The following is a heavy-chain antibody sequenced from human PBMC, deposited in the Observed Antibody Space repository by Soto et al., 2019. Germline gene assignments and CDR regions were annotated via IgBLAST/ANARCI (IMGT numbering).Heavy chain of an antibody. CDR1: GGSFSGYY. Sequence: SETLSLTCAVYGGSFSGYYWSWIRQPPGKGLEWIGEINHSGSTNYNPSLKSRVTISVDTSKNQFSLKLSSVTAADTAVYYCARSRSITIFGVVIAYNWFDPWGQGTLVTVSS. D-gene: IGHD3-3*01. J-gene: IGHJ5*02. CDR2: INHSGST. CDR3: ARSRSITIFGVVIAYNWFDP. V-gene: IGHV4-34*01.